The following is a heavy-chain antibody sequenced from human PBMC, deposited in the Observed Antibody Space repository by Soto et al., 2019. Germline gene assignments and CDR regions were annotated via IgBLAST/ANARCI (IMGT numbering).Heavy chain of an antibody. CDR3: AKAETLWVGANTPEELDY. CDR2: ISGSGGST. Sequence: VQLLESGGGLVQPGGSLRLSCAASGFTFSSYAMSWVRQAPGKGLEWVSAISGSGGSTYYADSVKGRFTISRDNSKNTLYLQMNSLRAEDTAVYYCAKAETLWVGANTPEELDYWGQGTLVTVSS. J-gene: IGHJ4*02. D-gene: IGHD1-26*01. CDR1: GFTFSSYA. V-gene: IGHV3-23*01.